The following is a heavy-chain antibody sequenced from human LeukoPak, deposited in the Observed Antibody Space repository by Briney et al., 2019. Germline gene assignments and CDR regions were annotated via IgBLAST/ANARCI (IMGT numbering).Heavy chain of an antibody. CDR1: GFTFSLYW. V-gene: IGHV3-7*01. CDR3: ARAHPGDYSDFQFDY. D-gene: IGHD4-11*01. Sequence: PGGSLRLSCAGSGFTFSLYWMIWVRQAPGKGLEWVANINRDGSEKYYEDSVKGRFTMSRDNAKNSLYLQMNGLRAEDTAVYYCARAHPGDYSDFQFDYWGQGTLVTVSS. CDR2: INRDGSEK. J-gene: IGHJ4*02.